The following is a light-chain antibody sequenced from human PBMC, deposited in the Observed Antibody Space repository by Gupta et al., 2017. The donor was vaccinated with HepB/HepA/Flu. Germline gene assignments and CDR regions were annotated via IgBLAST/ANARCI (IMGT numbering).Light chain of an antibody. J-gene: IGKJ5*01. CDR2: QGS. Sequence: VVTQSPLSLPVTLGQPASISCKSSQSLAYSDGNTYLNWLQQRPGQSPRRLIYQGSNRDSGVPDRFSGSGSGTDFTLRSSRVEAEDVGVYYCMEGIYWAFGQGTRLEIK. CDR3: MEGIYWA. CDR1: QSLAYSDGNTY. V-gene: IGKV2-30*01.